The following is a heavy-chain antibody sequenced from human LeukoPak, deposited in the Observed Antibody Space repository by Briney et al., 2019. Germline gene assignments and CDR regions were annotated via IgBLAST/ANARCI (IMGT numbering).Heavy chain of an antibody. CDR3: ARDRGRSWNDAFDI. CDR2: IYTSGST. CDR1: GGSISSGSYY. D-gene: IGHD6-13*01. V-gene: IGHV4-61*02. J-gene: IGHJ3*02. Sequence: SETLSLTCTVSGGSISSGSYYWSWIRQPAGKGLEWIGRIYTSGSTNYNPSLKSRVTISVDTSKNQFSLKLSSVTAADTAVYYCARDRGRSWNDAFDIWGQGTMVTVSS.